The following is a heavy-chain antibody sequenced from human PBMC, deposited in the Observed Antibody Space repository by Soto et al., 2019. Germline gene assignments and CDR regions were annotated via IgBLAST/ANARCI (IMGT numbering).Heavy chain of an antibody. CDR3: AGGGSGYTWFNEF. D-gene: IGHD3-22*01. J-gene: IGHJ4*02. Sequence: QEQLVQSGAEVKKPGSSVKVSCKASVGLFSSYPISWVRQVPGQGLEWMGGIIPVFQTSYYTQRFQGRVTITADESTNTAYMELSRLRSEDTAIYYFAGGGSGYTWFNEFWGQGPIGHRLL. CDR2: IIPVFQTS. CDR1: VGLFSSYP. V-gene: IGHV1-69*01.